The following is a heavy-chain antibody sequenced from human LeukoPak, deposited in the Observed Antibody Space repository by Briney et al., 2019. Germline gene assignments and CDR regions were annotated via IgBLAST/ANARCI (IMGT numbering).Heavy chain of an antibody. CDR1: GGSISSYY. CDR3: ARVGRYCSGGSCYSLINWFDP. CDR2: IYYSGST. V-gene: IGHV4-59*01. J-gene: IGHJ5*02. D-gene: IGHD2-15*01. Sequence: SETLSLTCTVSGGSISSYYWSWIRQPPGKGLERIGYIYYSGSTNYNPSLKSRVTISVDTSKNQFSLKLSSVTAADTAVYYCARVGRYCSGGSCYSLINWFDPWGQGTLVTVSS.